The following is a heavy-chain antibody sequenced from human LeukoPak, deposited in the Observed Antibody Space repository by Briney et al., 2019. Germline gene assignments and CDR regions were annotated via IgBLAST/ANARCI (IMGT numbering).Heavy chain of an antibody. D-gene: IGHD4-11*01. CDR1: GGSISSGSYY. J-gene: IGHJ6*03. Sequence: SQTLSLTCTVSGGSISSGSYYWSWIRQPAGKGLEWIGRIYTSGSTNYNPSLKSRVTISVDTSKNQFSLKLSSVTAADAAVYYCARDGVTTGPFYYYYYMDVWGKGTTVTVS. V-gene: IGHV4-61*02. CDR2: IYTSGST. CDR3: ARDGVTTGPFYYYYYMDV.